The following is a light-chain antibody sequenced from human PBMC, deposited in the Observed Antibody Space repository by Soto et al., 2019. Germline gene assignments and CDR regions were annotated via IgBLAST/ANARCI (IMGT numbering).Light chain of an antibody. J-gene: IGKJ1*01. CDR3: QQYNLYWT. Sequence: DIQMTQSPSTLSASVGDSITITCRASQTIYNWLAWYQQKPGKAPKLLIYDVSVLETGVPSRFSGSRSGTEFTLTISGLQPDDFATYYCQQYNLYWTFGQGTTVEIK. CDR1: QTIYNW. V-gene: IGKV1-5*01. CDR2: DVS.